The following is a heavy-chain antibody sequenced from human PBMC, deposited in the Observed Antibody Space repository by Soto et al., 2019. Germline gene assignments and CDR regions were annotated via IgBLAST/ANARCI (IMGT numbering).Heavy chain of an antibody. CDR3: AREVYCYGDCYPRWAFDL. V-gene: IGHV4-34*02. D-gene: IGHD2-21*02. J-gene: IGHJ3*01. CDR2: INHAGST. Sequence: QVQLQQWGAGLLKTSETLSVTCGVHGGSLSDNYWTWVRHFPGKGLEWIGEINHAGSTNNNPSLESRVTRSVDTSKNQFSLKLAAVTAADSAIYYCAREVYCYGDCYPRWAFDLWGQGTAVIVSS. CDR1: GGSLSDNY.